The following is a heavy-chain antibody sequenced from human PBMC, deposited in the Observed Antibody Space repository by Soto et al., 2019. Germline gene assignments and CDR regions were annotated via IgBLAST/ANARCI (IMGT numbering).Heavy chain of an antibody. J-gene: IGHJ4*02. CDR3: ARLGVFHYFDY. CDR2: IYYSGST. V-gene: IGHV4-39*01. CDR1: GGSISSSSYY. Sequence: SETLSLTCTVSGGSISSSSYYWGWIRQPPGKGLEWIGSIYYSGSTYYNPSLESRVTISVDTSKNQFSLKLSSVTAADTAVYYCARLGVFHYFDYWGQGTLVTVSS. D-gene: IGHD2-21*01.